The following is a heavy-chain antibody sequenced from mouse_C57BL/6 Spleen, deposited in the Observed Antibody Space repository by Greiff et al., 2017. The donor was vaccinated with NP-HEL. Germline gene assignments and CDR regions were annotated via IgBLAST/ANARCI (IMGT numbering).Heavy chain of an antibody. CDR1: GFTFSDYG. Sequence: EVQGVESGGGLVKPGGSLKLSCAASGFTFSDYGMHWVRQAPEKGLEWVAYISSGSSTIYYADTVKGRFTISRDNAKTTLFLQMTSLRSEDTAMYYCARDDYDEGDYYAMDYWGQGTSVTVSS. CDR2: ISSGSSTI. D-gene: IGHD2-4*01. CDR3: ARDDYDEGDYYAMDY. J-gene: IGHJ4*01. V-gene: IGHV5-17*01.